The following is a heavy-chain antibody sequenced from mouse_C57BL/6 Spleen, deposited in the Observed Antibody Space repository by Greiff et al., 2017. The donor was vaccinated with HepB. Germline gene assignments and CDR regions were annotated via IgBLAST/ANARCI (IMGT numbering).Heavy chain of an antibody. J-gene: IGHJ4*01. V-gene: IGHV1-18*01. CDR3: AREGTWAYYSNYGEDYYAMDY. Sequence: EVQLQQSGPELVKPGASVKIPCKASGYTFTDYNMDWVKQSHGKSLEWIGDINPNNGGTIYNQKFKGKATLTVDKSSSTAYMELRSLTSEDTAVYYCAREGTWAYYSNYGEDYYAMDYWGQGTSVTVSS. D-gene: IGHD2-5*01. CDR2: INPNNGGT. CDR1: GYTFTDYN.